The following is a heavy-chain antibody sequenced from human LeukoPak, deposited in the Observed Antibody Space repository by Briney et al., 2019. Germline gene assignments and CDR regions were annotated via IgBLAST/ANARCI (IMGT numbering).Heavy chain of an antibody. V-gene: IGHV3-33*01. D-gene: IGHD4-17*01. CDR2: IWYDGSNK. CDR3: AREKNDYGDYPDY. J-gene: IGHJ4*02. CDR1: GFTFSSYG. Sequence: PGGSLRPSCAASGFTFSSYGMHWVRQAPGKGLEWVAVIWYDGSNKYYADSVKGRFTISRDNSKNTLYLQMNSLRAEDTAVYYCAREKNDYGDYPDYWGQGTLVTVSS.